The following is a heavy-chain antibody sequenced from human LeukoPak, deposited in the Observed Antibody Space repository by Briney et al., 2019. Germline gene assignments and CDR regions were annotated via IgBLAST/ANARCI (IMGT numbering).Heavy chain of an antibody. D-gene: IGHD3-10*01. CDR3: ARDGLVWFGELLFDY. CDR1: GYTFTGYY. Sequence: ASVKVSCKASGYTFTGYYMHWVRQAPGQGLEWMGWINPNSGGTNYAQKFQGRVTMTRDTSISTAYMELSRLRSDDTAVYDCARDGLVWFGELLFDYWGQGTLVTVSS. V-gene: IGHV1-2*02. CDR2: INPNSGGT. J-gene: IGHJ4*02.